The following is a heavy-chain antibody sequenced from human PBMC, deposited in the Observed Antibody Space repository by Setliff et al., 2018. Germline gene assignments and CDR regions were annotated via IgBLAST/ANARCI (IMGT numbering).Heavy chain of an antibody. CDR1: GGSISSSSYY. V-gene: IGHV4-39*01. CDR2: IYYSGST. J-gene: IGHJ2*01. D-gene: IGHD6-13*01. Sequence: PSETLFLTCTVSGGSISSSSYYWGWIRQPPGKGLEWIANIYYSGSTYYNPSLKSRVTISVDTSKNQFSLKLSSVTAADTAVYYCATLLSSWQNWYFDLWGRGTLVTVSS. CDR3: ATLLSSWQNWYFDL.